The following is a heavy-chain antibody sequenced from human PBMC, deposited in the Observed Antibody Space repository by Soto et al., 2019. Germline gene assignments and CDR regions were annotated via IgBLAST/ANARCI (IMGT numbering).Heavy chain of an antibody. CDR3: ARDRGYSYGQSGYYYYYYMDV. Sequence: GGSLRLSCAASGFTVSSNYMSWVRQAPGKGLEWVSVIYSGGSTYYTDAVKGRFTISGHNSKKTLYLQMNSLRAEDTAVYYCARDRGYSYGQSGYYYYYYMDVWGKGTTVTVSS. D-gene: IGHD5-18*01. CDR1: GFTVSSNY. J-gene: IGHJ6*03. V-gene: IGHV3-53*04. CDR2: IYSGGST.